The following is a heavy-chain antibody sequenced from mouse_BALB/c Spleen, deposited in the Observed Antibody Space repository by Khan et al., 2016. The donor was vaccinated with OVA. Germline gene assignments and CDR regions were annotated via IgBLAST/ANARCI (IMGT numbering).Heavy chain of an antibody. V-gene: IGHV1-15*01. CDR1: GYTFPDYE. CDR2: IDPKTGVT. CDR3: TRSTFAY. J-gene: IGHJ3*01. Sequence: VQLQESGAELVRPGASVTLSCKASGYTFPDYELHWVKQTPVHGLEWIGVIDPKTGVTAYNQKFKGKATLTADKSSSTAYMELRSLTSADSAVYYCTRSTFAYWGQGTLVTVSA.